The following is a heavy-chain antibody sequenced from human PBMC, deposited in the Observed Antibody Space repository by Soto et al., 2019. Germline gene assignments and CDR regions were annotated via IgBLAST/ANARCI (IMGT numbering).Heavy chain of an antibody. D-gene: IGHD2-8*01. Sequence: QVQLVQSGAEEKKPGASVKVSCKASGYTFTSYAMHWVRQAPGQRLEWMGWINAGNGNTKYSQKFQGRVTITRETSASTAYMELSSLRSEDTAVYYCARDLTGYCTNGVCLGDAFDIWGQGTMVTVSS. V-gene: IGHV1-3*05. CDR3: ARDLTGYCTNGVCLGDAFDI. CDR1: GYTFTSYA. CDR2: INAGNGNT. J-gene: IGHJ3*02.